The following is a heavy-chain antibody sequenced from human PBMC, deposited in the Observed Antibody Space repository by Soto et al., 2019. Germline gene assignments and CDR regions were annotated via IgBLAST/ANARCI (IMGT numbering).Heavy chain of an antibody. J-gene: IGHJ4*02. D-gene: IGHD6-13*01. V-gene: IGHV4-31*03. CDR2: IYYSGST. CDR3: ARVTPAAGTPY. Sequence: SETLSLTCTVSGGSISSGGYYWSWIRQHPGKGLEWIGYIYYSGSTYYNPSLKSRVTISVDTSKNQFSLKLRSVTAADTAVYYCARVTPAAGTPYWGQGTLVTVSS. CDR1: GGSISSGGYY.